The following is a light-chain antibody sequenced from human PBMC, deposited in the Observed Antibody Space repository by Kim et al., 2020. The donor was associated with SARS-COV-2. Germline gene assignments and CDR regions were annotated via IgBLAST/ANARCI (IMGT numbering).Light chain of an antibody. V-gene: IGLV2-23*02. CDR1: SSDVGSYNL. Sequence: VSGSPGQSITISCTGTSSDVGSYNLVSWYQQHPGKAPKLMIYEVSKRPSGVSNRFSGSKSGNMASLTISGLQAEDEADYYCCSYVVFGGGTQLTVL. CDR2: EVS. CDR3: CSYVV. J-gene: IGLJ2*01.